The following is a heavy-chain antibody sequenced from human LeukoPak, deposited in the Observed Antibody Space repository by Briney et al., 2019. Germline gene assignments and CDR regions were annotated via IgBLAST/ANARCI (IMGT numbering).Heavy chain of an antibody. J-gene: IGHJ4*02. CDR2: INYSGST. V-gene: IGHV4-34*01. CDR1: GGSFSGYY. CDR3: ARVNGVVVAATGGYFDY. Sequence: PSETLSLTCAVYGGSFSGYYWSWIRQPPGKGLEWIGEINYSGSTNYNPSLKSRVTISVDTSKNQFSLKLSSVTAADTAVYYCARVNGVVVAATGGYFDYWGQGTLVTVSS. D-gene: IGHD2-15*01.